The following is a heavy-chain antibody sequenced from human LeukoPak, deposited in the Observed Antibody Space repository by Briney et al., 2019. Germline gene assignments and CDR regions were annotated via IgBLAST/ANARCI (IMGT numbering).Heavy chain of an antibody. CDR3: ARDREDCASSNCFWRWFDP. Sequence: SETLSLTCTVSGGSISSHYWSWIRQPAGKGLEWIGRVQPSGITHYNPSLKSRITLSIDTSKNQFSLNLNSVTAADTAVYYCARDREDCASSNCFWRWFDPWGQGILVTVSS. CDR1: GGSISSHY. V-gene: IGHV4-4*07. D-gene: IGHD2-2*01. J-gene: IGHJ5*02. CDR2: VQPSGIT.